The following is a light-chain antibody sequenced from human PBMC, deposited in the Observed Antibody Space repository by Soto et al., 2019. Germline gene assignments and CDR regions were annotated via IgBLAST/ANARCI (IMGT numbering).Light chain of an antibody. V-gene: IGLV1-40*01. CDR1: SSNIGAGYD. CDR3: QSYGTSLGAHVV. Sequence: QSVLTQPPSVSGAPGQRVTISCTGSSSNIGAGYDVHWYQHRPGTAPKLLIYGNNNRPSGVPDRFSGSKSATSASLPITGLQSWDEADYYCQSYGTSLGAHVVFGGGTKLTVL. J-gene: IGLJ2*01. CDR2: GNN.